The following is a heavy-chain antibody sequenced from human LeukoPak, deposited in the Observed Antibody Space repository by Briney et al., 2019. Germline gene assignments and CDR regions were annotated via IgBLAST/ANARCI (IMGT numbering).Heavy chain of an antibody. CDR1: RFTFTTYG. V-gene: IGHV3-30*18. Sequence: GGSLRLSCAASRFTFTTYGMHSVRQAPGKRLEWLAVISFDASNKYYADSVKGRFTISSDNSKDTLYLQMNSLRAEDTAVYYCAKSRGRDHYYYYGMDVWGQGTTVTVSS. CDR2: ISFDASNK. D-gene: IGHD1-26*01. CDR3: AKSRGRDHYYYYGMDV. J-gene: IGHJ6*02.